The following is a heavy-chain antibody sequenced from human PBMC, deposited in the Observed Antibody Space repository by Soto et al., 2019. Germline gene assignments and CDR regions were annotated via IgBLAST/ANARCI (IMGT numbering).Heavy chain of an antibody. CDR2: IKRDGSEK. Sequence: PGGSLRLSCAASGFTFSSYWMSWVRQAPGKGLEWGANIKRDGSEKYYVDSVKGRFNISRDNAKNSLYLQMNSLRAEDTAVYYCATAMIGVDHLDYWGKGTLVTVSS. CDR3: ATAMIGVDHLDY. V-gene: IGHV3-7*01. CDR1: GFTFSSYW. J-gene: IGHJ4*02. D-gene: IGHD3-22*01.